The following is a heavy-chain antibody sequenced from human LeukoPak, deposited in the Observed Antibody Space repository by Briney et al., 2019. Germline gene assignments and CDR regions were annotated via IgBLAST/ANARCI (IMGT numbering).Heavy chain of an antibody. CDR3: ARDLSSTPHWELDY. V-gene: IGHV1-2*06. Sequence: ASVKVSCKASGYTFTGYYMHWVRQAPGQGLEWMGRINPDSGDTNYAQHFQGRVTMTRDTSISTVYMELSSLSYDDTAVYYCARDLSSTPHWELDYWVQGTLVTVSS. CDR1: GYTFTGYY. D-gene: IGHD1-26*01. J-gene: IGHJ4*02. CDR2: INPDSGDT.